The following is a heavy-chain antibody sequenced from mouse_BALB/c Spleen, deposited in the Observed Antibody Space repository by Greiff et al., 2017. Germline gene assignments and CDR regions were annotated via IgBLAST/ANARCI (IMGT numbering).Heavy chain of an antibody. Sequence: QVQLQQPGAELVRPGASVKLSCKASGYTFTSYWINWVKQRPGQGLEWIGNIYPSDSYTNYNQKFKDKATLTVDKSSSTAYMQLSSPTSEDSAVYYCASNGDWYFDVWGAGTTVTVSS. CDR1: GYTFTSYW. CDR2: IYPSDSYT. CDR3: ASNGDWYFDV. V-gene: IGHV1-69*02. J-gene: IGHJ1*01.